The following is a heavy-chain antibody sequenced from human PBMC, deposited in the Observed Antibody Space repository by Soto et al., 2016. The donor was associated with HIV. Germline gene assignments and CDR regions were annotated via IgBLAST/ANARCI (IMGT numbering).Heavy chain of an antibody. CDR3: ARYGSGSYFWY. CDR2: IYYSGST. Sequence: VQLQESGPGLVKPSETLSLTCTVSGGSISSYYWSWIRQPPGKGLEWIGYIYYSGSTNYNPSLKSRVTISVDTSKNQFSLKLTSVTAADTAVYYCARYGSGSYFWYWGQGALVTGLL. CDR1: GGSISSYY. J-gene: IGHJ4*02. V-gene: IGHV4-59*01. D-gene: IGHD3-10*01.